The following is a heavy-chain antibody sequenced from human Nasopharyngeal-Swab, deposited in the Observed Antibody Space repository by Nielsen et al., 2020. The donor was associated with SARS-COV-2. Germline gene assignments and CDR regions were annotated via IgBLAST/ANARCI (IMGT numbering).Heavy chain of an antibody. CDR2: ISSSGSTI. Sequence: WIRQPPGKGLEWVSYISSSGSTIYYADSVKGRFTISRDNAKNTLYLQMNSLRAEDTAVYYCARARDGYNLAYWGQGTLVTVSS. CDR3: ARARDGYNLAY. J-gene: IGHJ4*02. D-gene: IGHD5-24*01. V-gene: IGHV3-11*04.